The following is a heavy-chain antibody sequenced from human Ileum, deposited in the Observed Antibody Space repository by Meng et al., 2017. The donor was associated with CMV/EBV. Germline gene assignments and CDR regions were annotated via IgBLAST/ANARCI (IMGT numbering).Heavy chain of an antibody. Sequence: QVHLVRPGAEVKKPGASVKVSCKASGYTFTGYYLHWVRQAPGQGLEWMAWINPNTGTTDYAQKFRGRVTMTRDTSISTAYMELSSLKSDDTAVYYCARGGGATDYWGQGTLVTVSS. V-gene: IGHV1-2*02. D-gene: IGHD1-26*01. CDR3: ARGGGATDY. CDR2: INPNTGTT. CDR1: GYTFTGYY. J-gene: IGHJ4*02.